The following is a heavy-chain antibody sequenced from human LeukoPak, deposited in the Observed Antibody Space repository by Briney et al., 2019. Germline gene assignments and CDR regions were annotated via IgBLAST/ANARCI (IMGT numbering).Heavy chain of an antibody. J-gene: IGHJ4*02. V-gene: IGHV3-30*18. CDR3: AKDGTYYDFWSGYFATREQYYFDY. Sequence: GGSLRLSCAASGFIFSSYGMHWVRQAPGKGLEWVAVISYDGSNKYYADSVKGRFTISRDNSKNTLYLQMNSLRAEDTAVYYCAKDGTYYDFWSGYFATREQYYFDYWGQGTLVTVSS. CDR2: ISYDGSNK. CDR1: GFIFSSYG. D-gene: IGHD3-3*01.